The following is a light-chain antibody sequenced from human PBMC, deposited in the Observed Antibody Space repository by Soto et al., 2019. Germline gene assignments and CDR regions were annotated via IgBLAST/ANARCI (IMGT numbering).Light chain of an antibody. CDR2: GAS. V-gene: IGKV3-20*01. Sequence: EIVLTQSPGTLSLSPGERATLSCRASQSVSSSYLAWYQQKPGQAPRLLIYGASSRATGIPDRFSGSGSGTDFTLTISRLEPEDFAVYYCRQYSNSLWTFGQGTKVDIK. CDR1: QSVSSSY. CDR3: RQYSNSLWT. J-gene: IGKJ1*01.